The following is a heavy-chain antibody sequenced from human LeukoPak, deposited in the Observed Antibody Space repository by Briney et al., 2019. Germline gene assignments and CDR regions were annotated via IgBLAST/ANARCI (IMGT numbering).Heavy chain of an antibody. CDR1: GFTFSSYE. V-gene: IGHV3-48*03. CDR2: ISSSGDTI. Sequence: GGSLGLSCAASGFTFSSYEMNWVRQAPGKGPQRVSYISSSGDTIYYADSVKGRFTISRDNAKNSLYLQMNSLISEDTAVYYCATQLFGYTTGWGQGTLVTVSS. CDR3: ATQLFGYTTG. D-gene: IGHD2-2*02. J-gene: IGHJ4*02.